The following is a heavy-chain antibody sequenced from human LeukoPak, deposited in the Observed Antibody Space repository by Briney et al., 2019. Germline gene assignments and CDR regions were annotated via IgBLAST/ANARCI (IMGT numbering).Heavy chain of an antibody. D-gene: IGHD3-10*01. CDR2: IIPIFGTA. CDR3: ATPGGVRVRGVKNYYGMDV. V-gene: IGHV1-69*01. J-gene: IGHJ6*04. Sequence: SVKVSGKASGGTFSSYAISWVRQAPGQGLEWMGGIIPIFGTANYAQKFQGRVTITADESTSTAYMELSSLRSEDTAVYYCATPGGVRVRGVKNYYGMDVWGKGTTVTVSS. CDR1: GGTFSSYA.